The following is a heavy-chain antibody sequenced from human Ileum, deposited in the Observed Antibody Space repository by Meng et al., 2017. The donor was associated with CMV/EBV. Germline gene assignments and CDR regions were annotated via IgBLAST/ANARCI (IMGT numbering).Heavy chain of an antibody. J-gene: IGHJ4*02. CDR3: ARGPGASTREGFDY. V-gene: IGHV4-4*07. CDR2: FYSSDTY. CDR1: GGSINNYY. Sequence: QVLLQSSGPGLVKPSETLSLTCTVSGGSINNYYWSWIRQSAEKGLEWIGRFYSSDTYNYHPSLNSRVTMSLDTSKNQFSLNLRSVTAADTAIYYCARGPGASTREGFDYWGLGTLVTVSS. D-gene: IGHD1-26*01.